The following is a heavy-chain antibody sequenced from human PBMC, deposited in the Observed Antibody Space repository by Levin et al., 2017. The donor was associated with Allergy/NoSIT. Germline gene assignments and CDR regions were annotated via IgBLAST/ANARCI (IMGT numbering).Heavy chain of an antibody. Sequence: GGSLRLSCKASGYTFTGYYMHWVRQAPGQGLEWMGWINPNSGGTNYAQKFQGRVTMTRDTSISTAYMELSRLRSDDTAVYYCAREGYGYGFDVVRPKWFGELGWFDPWGQGTLVTVSS. D-gene: IGHD3-10*01. CDR3: AREGYGYGFDVVRPKWFGELGWFDP. CDR2: INPNSGGT. CDR1: GYTFTGYY. J-gene: IGHJ5*02. V-gene: IGHV1-2*02.